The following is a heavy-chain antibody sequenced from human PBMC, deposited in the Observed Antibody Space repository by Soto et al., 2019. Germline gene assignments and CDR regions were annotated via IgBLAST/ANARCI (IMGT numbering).Heavy chain of an antibody. D-gene: IGHD6-19*01. CDR3: ARDLAVGLVDY. Sequence: QVQLVQSGAEVKKPGASVKVSCKASGYTFTSYGIGWVRQAPGQGLEWMGWISAYNGNTNYAQKLQGRVTMTTDTSTRTAYKELSSLRSDDTAAYYCARDLAVGLVDYWGQGALVTVSS. V-gene: IGHV1-18*01. CDR1: GYTFTSYG. J-gene: IGHJ4*02. CDR2: ISAYNGNT.